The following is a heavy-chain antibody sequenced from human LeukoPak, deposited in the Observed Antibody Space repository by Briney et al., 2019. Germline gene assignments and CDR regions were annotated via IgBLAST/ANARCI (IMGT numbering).Heavy chain of an antibody. V-gene: IGHV3-23*01. CDR3: AKGDYSKYYYYGMDV. Sequence: GGSLRLSCAASGFTFSSYAMSRVRQAPGKGLEWVSAISGSGGSTYYADSVKGRFTISRDNSKNTLYLQMNSLRAEDTAVYYCAKGDYSKYYYYGMDVWGQGTTVTVSS. CDR2: ISGSGGST. J-gene: IGHJ6*02. D-gene: IGHD4-11*01. CDR1: GFTFSSYA.